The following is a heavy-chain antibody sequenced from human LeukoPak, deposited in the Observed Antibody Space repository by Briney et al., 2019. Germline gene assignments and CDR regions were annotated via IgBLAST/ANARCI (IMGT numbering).Heavy chain of an antibody. CDR1: GFTFSSYA. CDR2: ISYDGSNK. Sequence: GRSLRLSCAASGFTFSSYATHWVRQAPGKGLEWVAVISYDGSNKYYADSVKGRFTISRDNSKNTLYLQMNSLRAEDTAVYYCAKDLVPAAKDVWGKGTTVTVSS. CDR3: AKDLVPAAKDV. V-gene: IGHV3-30-3*01. J-gene: IGHJ6*04. D-gene: IGHD2-2*01.